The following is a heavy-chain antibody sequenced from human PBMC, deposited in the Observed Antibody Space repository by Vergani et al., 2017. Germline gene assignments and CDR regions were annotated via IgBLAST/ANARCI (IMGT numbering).Heavy chain of an antibody. CDR2: IYHSGST. J-gene: IGHJ5*02. V-gene: IGHV4-38-2*02. CDR3: ARDPHSLAVAGSLESGWFDP. CDR1: GYSISSGYY. Sequence: QVQLQESGPGLLKPSETLSLTCTVSGYSISSGYYWGLIRQPPGKGLEWIGSIYHSGSTYYNPSLKSRVTISVDTSKNQFSLKLNSVTAADTAVYYCARDPHSLAVAGSLESGWFDPWGQGTLVTVSS. D-gene: IGHD6-19*01.